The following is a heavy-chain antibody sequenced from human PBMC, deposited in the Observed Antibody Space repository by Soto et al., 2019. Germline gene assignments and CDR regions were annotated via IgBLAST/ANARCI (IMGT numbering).Heavy chain of an antibody. CDR3: AEGHGSGSYYPHPHYYYYYGMDV. CDR2: INPSGGST. J-gene: IGHJ6*02. V-gene: IGHV1-46*01. Sequence: ASVKVSCKASGYTFTSYYMHCVRQAPGQGLEWMGIINPSGGSTSYAQKFQGRVTMTRDTSTSTVYMELSSLRSEDTAVYYCAEGHGSGSYYPHPHYYYYYGMDVWGQGTTVTVSS. D-gene: IGHD3-10*01. CDR1: GYTFTSYY.